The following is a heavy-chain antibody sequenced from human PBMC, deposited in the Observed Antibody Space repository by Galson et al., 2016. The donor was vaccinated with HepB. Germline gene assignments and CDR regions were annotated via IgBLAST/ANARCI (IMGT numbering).Heavy chain of an antibody. Sequence: SETLSLTCTVSGGSVSSGNYYWSWIRQPPGKGLEWIAHVYYSGITHYNPSLKSRVTISVDTSKTQFSLKLSSVTAADTAVYYCARDLGYSYGTVGYFDLWGRGTLVTVSS. CDR1: GGSVSSGNYY. D-gene: IGHD5-18*01. V-gene: IGHV4-61*01. J-gene: IGHJ2*01. CDR2: VYYSGIT. CDR3: ARDLGYSYGTVGYFDL.